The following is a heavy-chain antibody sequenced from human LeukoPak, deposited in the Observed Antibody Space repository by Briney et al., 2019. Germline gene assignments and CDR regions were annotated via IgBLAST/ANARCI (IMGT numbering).Heavy chain of an antibody. Sequence: GGSLRLSCAASGFTFSSYAMHWVRQAPGKGLEGVAVISYDRSNKYYADSVKGRFTISRDNSKNTLYLQMNSLRAEDTAVYYCARDLVDYYDSSGYYPPSYWGQGTLVTVSS. J-gene: IGHJ4*02. V-gene: IGHV3-30-3*01. CDR1: GFTFSSYA. CDR2: ISYDRSNK. CDR3: ARDLVDYYDSSGYYPPSY. D-gene: IGHD3-22*01.